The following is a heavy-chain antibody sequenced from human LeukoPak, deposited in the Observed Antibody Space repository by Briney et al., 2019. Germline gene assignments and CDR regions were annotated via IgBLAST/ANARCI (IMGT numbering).Heavy chain of an antibody. CDR3: ARDIHYSSWYENGMDV. V-gene: IGHV1-69*13. CDR2: IIPIFGTA. CDR1: GGTFSSYA. D-gene: IGHD6-13*01. J-gene: IGHJ6*02. Sequence: SVKVSCKASGGTFSSYAISWVRQAPGQGLEWMGGIIPIFGTANYAQKFQGRVTITADESTSTAYMELSSLRSEDTAVYFCARDIHYSSWYENGMDVWGQGTTVTVSS.